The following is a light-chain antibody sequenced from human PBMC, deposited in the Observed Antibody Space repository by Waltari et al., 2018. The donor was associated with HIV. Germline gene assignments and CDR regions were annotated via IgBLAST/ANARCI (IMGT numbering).Light chain of an antibody. V-gene: IGLV2-11*01. CDR2: DVS. J-gene: IGLJ1*01. CDR1: SSDVGVYNY. Sequence: QSALTQPRSVSGSPGQSVTISCTGTSSDVGVYNYVSWYQQHPGKAPTLMIYDVSKRPSGVPDRFSGSKSGNTASLTISGLQAEDEADYYCCSYAGSYKVFGTGTKVTVL. CDR3: CSYAGSYKV.